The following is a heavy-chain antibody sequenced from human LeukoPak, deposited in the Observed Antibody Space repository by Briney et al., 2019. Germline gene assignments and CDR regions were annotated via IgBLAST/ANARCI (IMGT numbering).Heavy chain of an antibody. CDR3: AREPLHYDSALDY. J-gene: IGHJ4*02. CDR2: ISSSSSTI. V-gene: IGHV3-48*04. Sequence: PGRSLRLSCAASGFTFSSYSMNWVRQAPGKGLEWVSYISSSSSTIYYADSVKGRFTISRDNAKNSLYLQMNSLRAEDTAVYYCAREPLHYDSALDYWGQGTLVTVSS. D-gene: IGHD3-22*01. CDR1: GFTFSSYS.